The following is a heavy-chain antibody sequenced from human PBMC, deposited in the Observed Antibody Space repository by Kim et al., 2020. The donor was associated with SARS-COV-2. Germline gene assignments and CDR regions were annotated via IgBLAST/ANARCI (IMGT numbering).Heavy chain of an antibody. V-gene: IGHV3-11*06. CDR2: ISSSSSYT. J-gene: IGHJ6*02. CDR1: GFTFSDYY. Sequence: GGSLRLSCAASGFTFSDYYMSWIRQAPGKGLEWVSYISSSSSYTNYADSVKGRFTISRDNAKNSLYLQMNSLRAEDTAVYYCARDWTTTGGMDVWGQGTTVTVSS. CDR3: ARDWTTTGGMDV. D-gene: IGHD4-17*01.